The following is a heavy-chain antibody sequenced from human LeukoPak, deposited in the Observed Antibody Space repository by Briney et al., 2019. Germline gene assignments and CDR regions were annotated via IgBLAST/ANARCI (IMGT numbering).Heavy chain of an antibody. CDR3: ARRGVIAARLFDY. J-gene: IGHJ4*02. D-gene: IGHD6-6*01. Sequence: SETLSLTCAVSNFSISSGYYWGWIRQPPGKGLEWIGSIYHSGSTYYNPSLKSRLTISVDTSKNQFSLKLRSVTAADTAVYYCARRGVIAARLFDYWGQGTLVTVPS. V-gene: IGHV4-38-2*01. CDR2: IYHSGST. CDR1: NFSISSGYY.